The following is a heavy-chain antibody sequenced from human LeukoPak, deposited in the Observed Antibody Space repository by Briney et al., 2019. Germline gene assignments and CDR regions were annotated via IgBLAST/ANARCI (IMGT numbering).Heavy chain of an antibody. V-gene: IGHV3-30*02. Sequence: GGSLRLSCAASGFSFSTFVMHWVRQAPGKGLEWVAVIRPDGSHISYVDPVKGRFTISRDNSKNTLYLQMNSLKPEDTAVYYCAREGVVGAILGYWGQGSLVTVSP. J-gene: IGHJ4*02. D-gene: IGHD1-26*01. CDR3: AREGVVGAILGY. CDR2: IRPDGSHI. CDR1: GFSFSTFV.